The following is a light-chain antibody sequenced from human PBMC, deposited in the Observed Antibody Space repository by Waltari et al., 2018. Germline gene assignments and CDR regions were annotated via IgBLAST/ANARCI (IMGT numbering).Light chain of an antibody. V-gene: IGLV2-14*03. CDR2: DVT. J-gene: IGLJ1*01. Sequence: QSALTQPASVSGSPGPSIPISCTGTSSAIGVYNHVSWYQQHPGKAPKLMIYDVTNLPSGVSDRFSGSKSDYTASLTISGLQAEDEADYYCSSYTTSISYVFGTGTRVTVL. CDR3: SSYTTSISYV. CDR1: SSAIGVYNH.